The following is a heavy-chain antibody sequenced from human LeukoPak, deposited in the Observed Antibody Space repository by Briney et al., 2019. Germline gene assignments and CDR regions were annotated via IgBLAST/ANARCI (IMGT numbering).Heavy chain of an antibody. Sequence: GGSLRLSCAASGFTFSSYWMHWVRQAPGKGLQWVAVISYDGSNKYHTDSVKGRFTISRDNSKNTLYLQMNSLRAEDTAVYYCAKDSEIAAAGSYWYFDLWGRGTLVTVSS. D-gene: IGHD6-13*01. J-gene: IGHJ2*01. CDR1: GFTFSSYW. CDR3: AKDSEIAAAGSYWYFDL. CDR2: ISYDGSNK. V-gene: IGHV3-30*18.